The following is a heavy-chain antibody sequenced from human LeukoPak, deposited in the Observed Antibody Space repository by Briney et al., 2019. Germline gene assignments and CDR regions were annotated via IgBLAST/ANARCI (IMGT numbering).Heavy chain of an antibody. CDR3: ATATVATIPNNYYYYGMDD. V-gene: IGHV1-69*04. CDR1: GGTFSSYA. CDR2: IIPILGIA. J-gene: IGHJ6*02. D-gene: IGHD5-12*01. Sequence: SVKVSCKASGGTFSSYAISWVRQAPGQGLEWMGRIIPILGIANYARKSQGRVTITADKSTSTAYMALSSLKPEDTALYYCATATVATIPNNYYYYGMDDWGQGTTVTVSS.